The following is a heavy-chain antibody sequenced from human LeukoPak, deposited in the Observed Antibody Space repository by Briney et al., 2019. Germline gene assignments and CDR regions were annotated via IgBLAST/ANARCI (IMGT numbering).Heavy chain of an antibody. CDR2: ISNDGSKT. J-gene: IGHJ4*02. V-gene: IGHV3-30*18. Sequence: GGSLRLSCAASGFTFSSYGMHWVRQAPGKGLDWGAVISNDGSKTYYADSVKGRVTISRDNSKNTLSLQVSSLRTEDTAVYYCAKDRYSYAFEYSDSWGQGPLVPVSS. D-gene: IGHD5-18*01. CDR1: GFTFSSYG. CDR3: AKDRYSYAFEYSDS.